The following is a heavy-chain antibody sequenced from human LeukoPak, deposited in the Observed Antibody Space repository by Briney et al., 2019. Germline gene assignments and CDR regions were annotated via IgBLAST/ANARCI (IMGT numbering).Heavy chain of an antibody. CDR2: ISSSSYI. CDR1: GFTFSSYS. D-gene: IGHD1-26*01. J-gene: IGHJ5*02. CDR3: ARRRVGAANWFDP. V-gene: IGHV3-21*01. Sequence: GGSLRLSCAASGFTFSSYSMNWVRQAPGKGLEWDSSISSSSYIYYADSVKGRFTISRDNAKNSLYLQMNSLRAEDTAVYYCARRRVGAANWFDPWGQGTLVTVSS.